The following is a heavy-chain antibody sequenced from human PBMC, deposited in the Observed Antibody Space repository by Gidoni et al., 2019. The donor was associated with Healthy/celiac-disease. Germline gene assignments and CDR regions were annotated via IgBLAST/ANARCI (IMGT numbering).Heavy chain of an antibody. Sequence: ANIKQDGSEKYYVDSVKGRFTISRDNAKNSLYLQMNSLRAEDTAVYYCARVFPQRVRYCSGGSCQWAGFDYWGQGTLVTVSS. J-gene: IGHJ4*02. D-gene: IGHD2-15*01. V-gene: IGHV3-7*01. CDR3: ARVFPQRVRYCSGGSCQWAGFDY. CDR2: IKQDGSEK.